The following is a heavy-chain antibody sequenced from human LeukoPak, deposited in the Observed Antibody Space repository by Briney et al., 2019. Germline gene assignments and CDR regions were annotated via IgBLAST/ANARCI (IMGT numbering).Heavy chain of an antibody. CDR3: ARGRQLLPPGVCWFDP. CDR2: IIPIFGTA. J-gene: IGHJ5*02. D-gene: IGHD2-2*01. V-gene: IGHV1-69*13. CDR1: GYTFTSYA. Sequence: ASVKVSCKASGYTFTSYAMNWVRQAPGQGLEWMGGIIPIFGTANYAQKFQGRVTITADESTSTAYMELSSLRSEDTAVYYCARGRQLLPPGVCWFDPWGQGTLVTVSS.